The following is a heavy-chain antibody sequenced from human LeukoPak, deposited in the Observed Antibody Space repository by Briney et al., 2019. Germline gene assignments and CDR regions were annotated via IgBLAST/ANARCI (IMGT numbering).Heavy chain of an antibody. CDR3: AREGITISS. J-gene: IGHJ5*02. Sequence: SETLSLTCTVSGGSISSGGYYWSWIRQPPGKGLEWIGYIYHSGSTYYNPSLKSRVTISVDRPKNQFSLKLSSVTAADTAVYYCAREGITISSWGQGTLVTVSS. D-gene: IGHD3-3*01. CDR1: GGSISSGGYY. V-gene: IGHV4-30-2*01. CDR2: IYHSGST.